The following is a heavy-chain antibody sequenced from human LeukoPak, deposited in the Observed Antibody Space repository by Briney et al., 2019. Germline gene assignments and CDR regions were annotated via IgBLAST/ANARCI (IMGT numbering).Heavy chain of an antibody. CDR2: INPNSGGT. CDR3: AREGLPAAIFRGAFDI. J-gene: IGHJ3*02. V-gene: IGHV1-2*02. CDR1: GYTFTGYY. D-gene: IGHD2-2*02. Sequence: GASVKVSCKASGYTFTGYYMHWVRQAPGQGLEWMGWINPNSGGTNYAQKFQGRVTMTRDTSISTAYMELSRLRSDDTAVYYCAREGLPAAIFRGAFDIWGQWTMVTVSS.